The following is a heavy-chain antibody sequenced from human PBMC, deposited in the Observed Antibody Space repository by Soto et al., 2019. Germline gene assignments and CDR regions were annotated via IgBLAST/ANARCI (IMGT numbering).Heavy chain of an antibody. CDR2: IIPLFGTT. D-gene: IGHD6-13*01. V-gene: IGHV1-69*13. J-gene: IGHJ5*02. CDR3: ATARGSSWYHWFGT. Sequence: GASVKVSCKASGGTFSSYGISWVRQAPGQGIEWMGGIIPLFGTTNYGQKFKGRVTITADESTSTVYMELSSLRSEDTAMYYWATARGSSWYHWFGTWGQGTLVTVSS. CDR1: GGTFSSYG.